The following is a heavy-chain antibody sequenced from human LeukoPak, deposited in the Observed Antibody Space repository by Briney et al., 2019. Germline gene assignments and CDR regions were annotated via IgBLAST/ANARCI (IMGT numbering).Heavy chain of an antibody. CDR3: ARDAGMVRGVILYYFDY. J-gene: IGHJ4*02. V-gene: IGHV3-21*01. Sequence: GGSLRLSCAASGFSFSTYNMNWVRQAPGKGLEWVSSISSSSYYIYYADSVKGRFTISRDNAKNSLYLQMNSLRAEDTAVYYCARDAGMVRGVILYYFDYWGQGTLVTVSS. CDR1: GFSFSTYN. D-gene: IGHD3-10*01. CDR2: ISSSSYYI.